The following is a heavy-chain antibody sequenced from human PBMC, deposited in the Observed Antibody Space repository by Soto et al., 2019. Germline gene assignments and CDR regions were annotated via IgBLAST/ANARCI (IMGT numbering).Heavy chain of an antibody. CDR1: GYTFTSYG. Sequence: ASVKASCKASGYTFTSYGISWVRQAPGQGLEWMGWISAYNGNTNYAQKLQGRVTMTTDTSTSTAYMELRSLRSDDTDVYYCARVPEGGYRYGLFDYWGQGTLITVYS. V-gene: IGHV1-18*01. J-gene: IGHJ4*02. D-gene: IGHD5-18*01. CDR2: ISAYNGNT. CDR3: ARVPEGGYRYGLFDY.